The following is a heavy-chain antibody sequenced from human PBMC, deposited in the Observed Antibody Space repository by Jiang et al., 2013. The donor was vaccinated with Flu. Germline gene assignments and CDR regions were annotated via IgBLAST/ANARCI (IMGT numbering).Heavy chain of an antibody. Sequence: GAEVKKPGESLKISCKGSGYSFTSYWIGWVRQMPGKGLEWMGIIYPGDSDTRYSPSFQGQVTISADKSISTAYLQWSSLKASDTAMYYCARHRQQYNWKIYYYYGMDVWGQGTTVTVSS. CDR3: ARHRQQYNWKIYYYYGMDV. CDR1: GYSFTSYW. J-gene: IGHJ6*02. V-gene: IGHV5-51*01. CDR2: IYPGDSDT. D-gene: IGHD1-1*01.